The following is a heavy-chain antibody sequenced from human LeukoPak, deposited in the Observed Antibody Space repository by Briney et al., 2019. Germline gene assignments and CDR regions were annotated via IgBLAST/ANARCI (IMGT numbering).Heavy chain of an antibody. CDR2: ISYDGSNK. V-gene: IGHV3-30-3*02. CDR3: AKDTSSYYYYYYMDV. D-gene: IGHD2-2*01. J-gene: IGHJ6*03. CDR1: GFTFSSYA. Sequence: GWSLRLSCAASGFTFSSYAMHWVRQAPGKGLEWVAVISYDGSNKYYADSVKGRFTISRDNSKNTLYLQMNSLRAEDTAVYYCAKDTSSYYYYYYMDVWGKGTTVTVSS.